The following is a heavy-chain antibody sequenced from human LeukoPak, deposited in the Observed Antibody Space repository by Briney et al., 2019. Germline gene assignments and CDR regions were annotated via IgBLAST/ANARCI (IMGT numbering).Heavy chain of an antibody. J-gene: IGHJ4*02. D-gene: IGHD2-15*01. CDR3: TRDHCRGDNCPSFDY. CDR2: IGAYDGDT. Sequence: ASVKVSCKPSGYTFTSFGISWVRQAPGQGLEWMGWIGAYDGDTNYAQKFQGRVTMTTDTSTSTAYMDLRSLRSDDTAVYYCTRDHCRGDNCPSFDYWGQGTLVTVSS. V-gene: IGHV1-18*04. CDR1: GYTFTSFG.